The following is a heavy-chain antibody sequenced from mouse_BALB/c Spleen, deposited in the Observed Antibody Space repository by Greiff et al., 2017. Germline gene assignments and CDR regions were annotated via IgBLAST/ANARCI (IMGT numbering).Heavy chain of an antibody. V-gene: IGHV3-8*02. J-gene: IGHJ3*01. Sequence: DVKLVESGPSLVKPSQTLSLTCSVTGDSITSGYWNWVRKFPGNKLEYMGYISYSGSTYYNPSLKSRISITRDTSKNQYYLQLNSVTTEDTATYYCARQDYDYSWFAYWGQGTLVTVSA. CDR1: GDSITSGY. CDR3: ARQDYDYSWFAY. CDR2: ISYSGST. D-gene: IGHD2-4*01.